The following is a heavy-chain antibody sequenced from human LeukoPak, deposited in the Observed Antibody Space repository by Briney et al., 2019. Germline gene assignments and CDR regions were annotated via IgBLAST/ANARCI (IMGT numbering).Heavy chain of an antibody. D-gene: IGHD6-13*01. Sequence: SQTLSLTCTVSGGSISSGGYYWSWIRQHPGKGLEWIGYIYYSGSTYYNPSLKSRVTISVDTSKNQFSLKLSSVTAADTAVYYYASTSSSWYNYYYYMDVWGKGTTVTVSS. CDR3: ASTSSSWYNYYYYMDV. CDR2: IYYSGST. CDR1: GGSISSGGYY. J-gene: IGHJ6*03. V-gene: IGHV4-31*03.